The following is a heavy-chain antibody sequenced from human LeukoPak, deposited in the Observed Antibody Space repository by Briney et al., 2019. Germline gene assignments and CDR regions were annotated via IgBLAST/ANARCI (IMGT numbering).Heavy chain of an antibody. V-gene: IGHV3-30*01. CDR1: GFTFSHYA. D-gene: IGHD1-26*01. J-gene: IGHJ4*02. Sequence: QPGRSLRLSCAAPGFTFSHYAMHWVRQAPGKGLEWVAVISYDGSHQYSADSVKGRLTISRDNSRHTLFLQMNSLRPEDTAVYYCARARNGTLKYWGQGTLVTVSS. CDR2: ISYDGSHQ. CDR3: ARARNGTLKY.